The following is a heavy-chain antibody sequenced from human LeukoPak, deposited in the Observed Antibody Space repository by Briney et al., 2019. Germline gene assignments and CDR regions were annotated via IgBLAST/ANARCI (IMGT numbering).Heavy chain of an antibody. Sequence: SETLSLTCTVSGYSMNSGYYWGWIRQPPGKGLEWIASIYHSGSTYYNPSLKSRATISVDTSKNQFSLKLTSVTAADTAVYYCARDGSGLRGYFDYWGQGTLVTVSS. J-gene: IGHJ4*02. CDR3: ARDGSGLRGYFDY. CDR2: IYHSGST. V-gene: IGHV4-38-2*02. CDR1: GYSMNSGYY. D-gene: IGHD1-26*01.